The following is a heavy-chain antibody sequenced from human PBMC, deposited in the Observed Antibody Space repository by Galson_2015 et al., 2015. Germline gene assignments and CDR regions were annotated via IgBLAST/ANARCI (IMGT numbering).Heavy chain of an antibody. J-gene: IGHJ4*02. D-gene: IGHD6-13*01. Sequence: SLRLCYAASGFTFSSYSMNWVRQAPGKGLEWVSSISSSSSYIYYADSVKGRFTISRDNAKNSLYLQMNSLRAEDTAVYYCAVPIRSSSAFDYWGQGTLVTVSS. CDR1: GFTFSSYS. CDR2: ISSSSSYI. CDR3: AVPIRSSSAFDY. V-gene: IGHV3-21*01.